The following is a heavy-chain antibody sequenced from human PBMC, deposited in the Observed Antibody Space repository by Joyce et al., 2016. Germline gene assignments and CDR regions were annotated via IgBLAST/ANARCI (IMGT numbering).Heavy chain of an antibody. J-gene: IGHJ4*02. CDR2: MSDDGSHQ. CDR1: EFAFSSHA. V-gene: IGHV3-30*03. D-gene: IGHD2-2*02. CDR3: TRSSRTGYTAGWPDFDY. Sequence: QVPLLESGGGVAQPGRSLRLSCAASEFAFSSHAMHWVRQDTDKGLGWGAFMSDDGSHQYYADSVRGRFTISRDNSQNTLYLKMNSLRVEDTAVYYCTRSSRTGYTAGWPDFDYWGQGTLVTVSS.